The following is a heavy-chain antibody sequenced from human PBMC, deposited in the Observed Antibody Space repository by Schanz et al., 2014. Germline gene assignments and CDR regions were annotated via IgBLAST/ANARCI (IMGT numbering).Heavy chain of an antibody. CDR2: LTGSGTTT. Sequence: EVQLVESGGGLVQPGRSLRLSCVASGFTFSTTWMNWVRQAPGKGLEWVSALTGSGTTTYYADSVKGRFTISRDNSKNTLDLQMNSLRAEDTAIYYCAKDLAAVGVFDYWGQGSLVTVSP. V-gene: IGHV3-23*04. CDR3: AKDLAAVGVFDY. CDR1: GFTFSTTW. J-gene: IGHJ4*02. D-gene: IGHD6-13*01.